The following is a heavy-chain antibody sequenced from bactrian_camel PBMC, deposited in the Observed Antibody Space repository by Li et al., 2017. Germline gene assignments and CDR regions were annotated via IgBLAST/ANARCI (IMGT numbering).Heavy chain of an antibody. CDR2: ISASGGTT. D-gene: IGHD5*01. V-gene: IGHV3S1*01. Sequence: HVQLVESGGGLVQPGGSLRLSCAASGFTFSSYWMYWVRQAPGKGLEWVSAISASGGTTIYADSVRGRFTISRDNAKNTLYLQLNSLKTEDTAMYYCAKDRGRLDYGLEATSDYWGQGTQVTVS. J-gene: IGHJ4*01. CDR3: AKDRGRLDYGLEATSDY. CDR1: GFTFSSYW.